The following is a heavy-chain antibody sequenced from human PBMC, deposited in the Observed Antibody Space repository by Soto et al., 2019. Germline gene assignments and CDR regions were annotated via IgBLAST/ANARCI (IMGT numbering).Heavy chain of an antibody. Sequence: GGSLRLSCAASGFTFDDYAMHWVRQAPGKGLEWVSGISWNTGSIGNADSVKGRVTVSRDNAKNSLYPQMNSLRAEDTVMYYCAKDITPNYGFWSGYFYYFDYWGQGTLVTVSS. CDR1: GFTFDDYA. D-gene: IGHD3-3*01. CDR3: AKDITPNYGFWSGYFYYFDY. CDR2: ISWNTGSI. V-gene: IGHV3-9*01. J-gene: IGHJ4*02.